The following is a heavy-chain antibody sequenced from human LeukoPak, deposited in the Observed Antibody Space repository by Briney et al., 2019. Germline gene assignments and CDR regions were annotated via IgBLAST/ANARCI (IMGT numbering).Heavy chain of an antibody. CDR3: AKGYSYGYGLNRYFDY. J-gene: IGHJ4*02. D-gene: IGHD5-18*01. V-gene: IGHV3-23*01. Sequence: PGGSLRLSCAASGFTFSSYARSWVRQAPGKGLEWVSAISGSGGSTYYADSVKGRFTISRDNSKNTLYLQMNSLRAEDTAVYYCAKGYSYGYGLNRYFDYWGQGTLVTVSS. CDR1: GFTFSSYA. CDR2: ISGSGGST.